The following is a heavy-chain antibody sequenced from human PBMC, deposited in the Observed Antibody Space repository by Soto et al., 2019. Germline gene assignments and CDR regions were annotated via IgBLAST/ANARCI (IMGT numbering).Heavy chain of an antibody. V-gene: IGHV3-33*01. CDR2: IWHDGSIQ. D-gene: IGHD2-2*01. CDR1: GFSLSNYG. J-gene: IGHJ4*02. CDR3: ATDKSSSPFDY. Sequence: QVQLVESGGGVVQPGRSLRLSCAASGFSLSNYGMHWVRQAPGKGLEWVAVIWHDGSIQQYADSVKGRFTISRDNSKNTLSLQMNSLRAEDTAMYYCATDKSSSPFDYWGPGTLDTVSS.